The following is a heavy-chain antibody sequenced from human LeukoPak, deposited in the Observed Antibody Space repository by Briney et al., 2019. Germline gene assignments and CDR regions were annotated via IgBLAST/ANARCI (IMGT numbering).Heavy chain of an antibody. V-gene: IGHV4-39*01. CDR1: SGSITAIDNHY. Sequence: PSETLSLTCSMSSGSITAIDNHYWGWIRHPPGKGLEWIGSINRGGHTYYNPPLESRFTISVDTSKNQFSLMVTSVTAADTAVYYCAGQRAWFGEWAFDYWGPGTLVTVSS. CDR2: INRGGHT. J-gene: IGHJ4*02. D-gene: IGHD3-10*01. CDR3: AGQRAWFGEWAFDY.